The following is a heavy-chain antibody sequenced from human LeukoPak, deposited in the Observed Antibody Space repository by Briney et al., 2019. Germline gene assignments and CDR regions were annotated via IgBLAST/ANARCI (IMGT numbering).Heavy chain of an antibody. CDR2: INHSGST. J-gene: IGHJ5*02. D-gene: IGHD6-19*01. CDR1: GGSFSGYY. V-gene: IGHV4-34*01. CDR3: ARGAIAVAGMSSWFDP. Sequence: PSETLSLTCAVYGGSFSGYYWSWIRHPPGKGLEWIGEINHSGSTNYNPSLKSRVTISVDTSKNQFSLKLSSVTAADTAVYYCARGAIAVAGMSSWFDPWGQGTLVTVSS.